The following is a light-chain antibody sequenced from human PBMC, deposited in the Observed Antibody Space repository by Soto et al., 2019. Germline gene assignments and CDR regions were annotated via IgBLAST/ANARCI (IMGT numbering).Light chain of an antibody. CDR3: QQSDNSLRFT. V-gene: IGKV1-39*01. J-gene: IGKJ3*01. CDR1: QGISSY. Sequence: DIQMTQSPSSLSASVGDRVTITCRASQGISSYLAWYQQKPGKAPKLLIYAASSLQSGVPSRFCGSGSGTDFSLTTISLQPQDVATSYCQQSDNSLRFTFGPGTKVDIK. CDR2: AAS.